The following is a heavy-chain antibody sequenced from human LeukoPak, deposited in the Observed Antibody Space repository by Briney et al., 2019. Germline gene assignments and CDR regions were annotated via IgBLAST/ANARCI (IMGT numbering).Heavy chain of an antibody. Sequence: VKVSFKASGFPFTGYYIHWVRQAPGQGLGWMGRVNPNSGGTNYAQKFQGRVTMTRDTSISTAYMELSSLRSDDTAVYYCAREHSSGWYPDDWGQGTLVTVSS. D-gene: IGHD6-19*01. CDR1: GFPFTGYY. V-gene: IGHV1-2*06. CDR3: AREHSSGWYPDD. CDR2: VNPNSGGT. J-gene: IGHJ4*02.